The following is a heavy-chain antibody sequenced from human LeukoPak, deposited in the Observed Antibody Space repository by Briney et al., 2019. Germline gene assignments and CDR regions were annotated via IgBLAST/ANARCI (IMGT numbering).Heavy chain of an antibody. CDR3: ARVCDDTEAVNDY. V-gene: IGHV4-34*01. CDR1: GGSFSGYY. Sequence: SETLSLTCAVYGGSFSGYYWSWIRQPPGKGLEWIGEINHSGSTNYNPSLKSRVTISVDTSKNQFSLKLSSVTAADTAVYYCARVCDDTEAVNDYWGQGTLVTVSS. D-gene: IGHD5-18*01. CDR2: INHSGST. J-gene: IGHJ4*02.